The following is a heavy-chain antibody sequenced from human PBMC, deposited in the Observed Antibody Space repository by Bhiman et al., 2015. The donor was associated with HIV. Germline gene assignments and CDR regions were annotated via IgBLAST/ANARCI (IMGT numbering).Heavy chain of an antibody. CDR1: GFTFDEYA. V-gene: IGHV3-9*01. Sequence: EVQLVESGGGLVQPGRSLRLSCAASGFTFDEYAMHWVRQVPGKGLEWVSGISWNSNSKNYADSVKGRFTISRDNAKNSLYLQMNSLRAEDTALYYCAKDGGGVIFGEVPERDYYYFYIGRRGTNGTTVHRLL. D-gene: IGHD3-3*01. J-gene: IGHJ6*03. CDR3: AKDGGGVIFGEVPERDYYYFYIGRR. CDR2: ISWNSNSK.